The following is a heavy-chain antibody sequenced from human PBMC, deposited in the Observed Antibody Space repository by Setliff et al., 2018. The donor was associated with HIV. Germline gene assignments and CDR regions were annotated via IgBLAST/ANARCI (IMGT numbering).Heavy chain of an antibody. CDR1: GFIFSKYA. CDR3: ARLLRGGGDYFDY. Sequence: GGSLRLSCAASGFIFSKYAMSWVRQAPGKGLEWVSYISSSGSTIYYADSVKGRFTISRDNAKNSLFLQMNSLRAEDTAIYYCARLLRGGGDYFDYWGQGTLVTAPQ. D-gene: IGHD3-10*01. J-gene: IGHJ4*02. CDR2: ISSSGSTI. V-gene: IGHV3-48*03.